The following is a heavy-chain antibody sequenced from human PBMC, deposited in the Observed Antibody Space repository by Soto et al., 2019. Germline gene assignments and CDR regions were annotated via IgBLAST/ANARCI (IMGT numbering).Heavy chain of an antibody. D-gene: IGHD3-10*01. Sequence: GSLRLSCAASGFTFSNYGMHWVRQAPGKGLEWVAVISDDGVSKYYADSVQGRFTISRDNSESSVFLQMNSLRPDDTALYFCARAYYFGSGTSYTLYYWGQGTQVTVSS. J-gene: IGHJ4*02. V-gene: IGHV3-30*03. CDR2: ISDDGVSK. CDR1: GFTFSNYG. CDR3: ARAYYFGSGTSYTLYY.